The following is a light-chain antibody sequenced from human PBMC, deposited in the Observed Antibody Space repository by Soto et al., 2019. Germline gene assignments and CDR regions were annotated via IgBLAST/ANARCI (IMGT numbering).Light chain of an antibody. Sequence: EIVMTQSPATLSVSPGERATLSCRASQSVSSNLAWYQQKPGQTPRLLMYNAFTRATGIPARFSGSGSGTEFTLTISSLQSEDFAVYYCQQYNNWPLTFGQGTRLEIK. CDR2: NAF. J-gene: IGKJ5*01. V-gene: IGKV3-15*01. CDR1: QSVSSN. CDR3: QQYNNWPLT.